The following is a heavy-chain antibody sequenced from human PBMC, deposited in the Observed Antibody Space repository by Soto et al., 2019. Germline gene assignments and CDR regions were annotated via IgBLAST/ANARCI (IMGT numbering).Heavy chain of an antibody. V-gene: IGHV1-3*01. D-gene: IGHD2-2*01. Sequence: QVQFVQSGAELKKPGASVKVSCKASGYTFTNYAMHWVRQAPGQRLEWMGWINAGNGNTKYSQKFQGRVTITRDTSARTASVELTSLRSDDTAVYYCARAGYSSSTICSDAFDIWGQGTVVTVSS. CDR2: INAGNGNT. CDR3: ARAGYSSSTICSDAFDI. CDR1: GYTFTNYA. J-gene: IGHJ3*02.